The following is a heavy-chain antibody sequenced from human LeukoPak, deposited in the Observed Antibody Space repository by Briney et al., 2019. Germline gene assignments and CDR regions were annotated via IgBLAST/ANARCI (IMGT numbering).Heavy chain of an antibody. V-gene: IGHV3-7*01. CDR3: AKDQPYYEFWSGYDNLVSGYYFDY. CDR2: IKQDESET. D-gene: IGHD3-3*01. CDR1: GFTFSRSW. J-gene: IGHJ4*02. Sequence: PGGSLRLSCGAFGFTFSRSWMSWVRQAPGKGLEWVANIKQDESETYYVDSVKGRFTVSRDNTKNSLYLQMDSLRAEDTAVYYCAKDQPYYEFWSGYDNLVSGYYFDYWGQGNLVTVSS.